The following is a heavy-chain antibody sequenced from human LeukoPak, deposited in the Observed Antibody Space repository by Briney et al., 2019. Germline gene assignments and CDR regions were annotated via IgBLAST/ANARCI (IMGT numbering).Heavy chain of an antibody. CDR1: GFTFRTYW. V-gene: IGHV3-74*01. Sequence: GGSLRLSCAASGFTFRTYWMHWVRQVPGKGLVWVSRLNGDGSTTTYADSVQGRFIISRDNAKNTLYLQMNGLRVEGTAVYFCARGMDYYDNRGYTTDSWGQGTLVTVAS. CDR2: LNGDGSTT. CDR3: ARGMDYYDNRGYTTDS. J-gene: IGHJ4*02. D-gene: IGHD3-22*01.